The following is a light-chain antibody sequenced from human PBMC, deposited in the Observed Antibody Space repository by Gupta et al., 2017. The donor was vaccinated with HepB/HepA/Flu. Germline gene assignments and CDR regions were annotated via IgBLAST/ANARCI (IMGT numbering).Light chain of an antibody. CDR2: DVI. J-gene: IGLJ2*01. CDR1: SSDVGGYNY. V-gene: IGLV2-14*03. Sequence: QSALTQPASVSGSPGQSITISCPGTSSDVGGYNYVSWYQQHPGKAPKLMIYDVINRPSGVSNRFSGSKSGNTASLTISGLLAEDEADYYCSSYTSSSTLMVFGGGTKLTVL. CDR3: SSYTSSSTLMV.